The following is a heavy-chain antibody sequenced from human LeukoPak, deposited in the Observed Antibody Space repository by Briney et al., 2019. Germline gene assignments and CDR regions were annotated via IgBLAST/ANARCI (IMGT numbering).Heavy chain of an antibody. CDR3: TTETGKWLRFLARESRYNYYYYMDV. D-gene: IGHD5-12*01. CDR2: IKSKTDGGTT. Sequence: PGGSLRLSCAASGFTFSSYAMSWVRQAPGRGLEWVGRIKSKTDGGTTGYAAPVKGRFSISRDDSKNTLYLQMNSLKTEDTAVYYCTTETGKWLRFLARESRYNYYYYMDVWGKGTTVTISS. J-gene: IGHJ6*03. V-gene: IGHV3-15*01. CDR1: GFTFSSYA.